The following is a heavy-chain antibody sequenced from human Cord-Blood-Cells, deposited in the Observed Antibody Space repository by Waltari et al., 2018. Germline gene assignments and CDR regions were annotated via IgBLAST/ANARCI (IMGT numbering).Heavy chain of an antibody. CDR1: GGTFSSYA. CDR2: ISPIFGTE. Sequence: QVQLVQSGAEVKKPGSSVKVSCKASGGTFSSYAISWVRQAPGQGLEWMGGISPIFGTENYAQKFQGRVTITADESTSTAYMGLSSLRSEDTAVYYCARSWNDNWFDPWGQGTLVTVSS. D-gene: IGHD1-1*01. CDR3: ARSWNDNWFDP. V-gene: IGHV1-69*01. J-gene: IGHJ5*02.